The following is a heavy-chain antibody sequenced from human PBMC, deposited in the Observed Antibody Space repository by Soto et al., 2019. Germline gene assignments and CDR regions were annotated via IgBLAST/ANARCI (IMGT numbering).Heavy chain of an antibody. CDR1: GGSISSYY. CDR2: IYYSGST. V-gene: IGHV4-59*01. D-gene: IGHD3-3*01. Sequence: SETLSLTCTVSGGSISSYYWSWIRQPPGKGLEWIGYIYYSGSTNYNPSLKSRVTISVDTSKNQFSLKLSSVTAADTAVYYCARISYDFWSGYYTGLVASANNWFDPWGQGTLVTVSS. J-gene: IGHJ5*02. CDR3: ARISYDFWSGYYTGLVASANNWFDP.